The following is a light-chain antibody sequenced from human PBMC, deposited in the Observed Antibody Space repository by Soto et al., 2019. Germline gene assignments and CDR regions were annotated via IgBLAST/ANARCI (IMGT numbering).Light chain of an antibody. V-gene: IGLV9-49*01. CDR1: SGYSNYK. Sequence: SVLTQPPSASASLGASVTLTCTLSSGYSNYKVDWYQQRPGKGPRFVMRVGTGGIVGSKGDGIPDRFSVLGSGLNRYLTIKNMQEEDESDYHCGADHGSGSNLVLFGGGTKLTVL. CDR2: VGTGGIVG. CDR3: GADHGSGSNLVL. J-gene: IGLJ2*01.